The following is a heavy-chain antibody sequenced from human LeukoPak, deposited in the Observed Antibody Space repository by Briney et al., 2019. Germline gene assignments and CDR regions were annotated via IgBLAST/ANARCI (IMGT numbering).Heavy chain of an antibody. CDR2: INHSGST. J-gene: IGHJ6*03. V-gene: IGHV4-34*01. D-gene: IGHD5-18*01. Sequence: SETLSLTCAVYGGSFSGYYWSWIRQPPGKGLEWIGEINHSGSTNYNPSLKSRVTISVDTSKNQFSLKLSSVTAADTAVYYCARGGRDTAMVKGPYYYYYYYMDVWGKGTTVTVSS. CDR3: ARGGRDTAMVKGPYYYYYYYMDV. CDR1: GGSFSGYY.